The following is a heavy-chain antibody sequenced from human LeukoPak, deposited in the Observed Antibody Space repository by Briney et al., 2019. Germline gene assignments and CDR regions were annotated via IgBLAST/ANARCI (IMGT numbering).Heavy chain of an antibody. Sequence: GGSLRLSCAASGFTFSDYYMSWIRQAPGKGLEWVSYISSTGKTIYYADSVKGRFTISRDNSKSTLYLQMNSLRAEDTAVYYCARDRSYAFDNWGQGTLVTVSS. CDR2: ISSTGKTI. V-gene: IGHV3-11*01. D-gene: IGHD3-16*01. CDR3: ARDRSYAFDN. J-gene: IGHJ4*02. CDR1: GFTFSDYY.